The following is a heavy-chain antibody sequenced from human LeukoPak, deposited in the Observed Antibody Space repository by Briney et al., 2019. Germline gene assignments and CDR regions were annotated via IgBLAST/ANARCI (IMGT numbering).Heavy chain of an antibody. CDR3: ARDRRIAAAGANFDY. V-gene: IGHV3-11*04. Sequence: GGSLRLSCAASGFTFSDYYMSWIRQAPGKGLEWVSYISSSGSTIYYADSEKGRFTISRDNAKNSLYLQMNSLRAEDTAVYYCARDRRIAAAGANFDYWGQGTLVTVSS. CDR2: ISSSGSTI. D-gene: IGHD6-13*01. J-gene: IGHJ4*02. CDR1: GFTFSDYY.